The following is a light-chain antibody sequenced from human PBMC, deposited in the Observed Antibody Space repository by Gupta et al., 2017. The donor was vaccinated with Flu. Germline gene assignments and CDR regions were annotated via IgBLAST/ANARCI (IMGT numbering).Light chain of an antibody. V-gene: IGLV1-44*01. CDR3: ASWDDTLDGFWV. CDR2: NNN. CDR1: SSNIGGNT. J-gene: IGLJ3*02. Sequence: QFVLTQPPSASGTPGQRVIISCSGSSSNIGGNTVNWYQQLPGAAPKLLMYNNNDRPSGVPDRFSGSKSCTSASLSISGLQSEDEADYYCASWDDTLDGFWVFGGGTKLTVL.